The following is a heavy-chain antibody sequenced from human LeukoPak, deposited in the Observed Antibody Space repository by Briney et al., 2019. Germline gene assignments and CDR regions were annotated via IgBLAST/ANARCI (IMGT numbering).Heavy chain of an antibody. J-gene: IGHJ4*02. CDR2: IYYSGSA. V-gene: IGHV4-59*01. CDR3: AREGGYSYGYLDY. D-gene: IGHD5-18*01. Sequence: SETLSLTRTVSRGSISSYYWCWIRQPPARGVEWIGYIYYSGSANYNPSLQSRVNIPLHTTKHQFPLKLSSVTAEATALYLCAREGGYSYGYLDYWGQGTLVTVSS. CDR1: RGSISSYY.